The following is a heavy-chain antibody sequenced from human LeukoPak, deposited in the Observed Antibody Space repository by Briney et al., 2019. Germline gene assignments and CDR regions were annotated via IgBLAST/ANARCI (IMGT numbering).Heavy chain of an antibody. D-gene: IGHD2-2*01. CDR3: ARDQFAAAWFDP. J-gene: IGHJ5*02. CDR1: GYTFTSYG. CDR2: ISDYTGNT. V-gene: IGHV1-18*01. Sequence: ASAKVSCKASGYTFTSYGISWVRQAPGQGLEWMGWISDYTGNTNYAQKLQGRVTMTTDTSTSTAYMELRSLRSDDTAVYYCARDQFAAAWFDPWGQGTLVTVSS.